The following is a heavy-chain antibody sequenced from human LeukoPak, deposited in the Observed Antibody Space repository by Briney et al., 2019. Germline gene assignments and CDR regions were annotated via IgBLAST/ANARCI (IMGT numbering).Heavy chain of an antibody. Sequence: SETLSLTCTVSGGSMSSSSYYWGWIRQPPGQGLEWIGTVYYSGSTYYNPSLKSRVTISVDTSKNQFSLKLSSVTATDTVVYYCARADDYGGFEGYWGQGTLVTVSS. CDR1: GGSMSSSSYY. CDR3: ARADDYGGFEGY. J-gene: IGHJ4*02. CDR2: VYYSGST. V-gene: IGHV4-39*07. D-gene: IGHD4-23*01.